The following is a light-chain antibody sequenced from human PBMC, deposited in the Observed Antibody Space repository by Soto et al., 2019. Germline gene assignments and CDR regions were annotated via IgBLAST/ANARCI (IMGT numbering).Light chain of an antibody. CDR2: GAS. CDR3: QQYNNWPPLN. J-gene: IGKJ4*01. Sequence: EIVMTQSPATLSVSPVERATLSCRASQSVSSNLAWYQQKPGQAPRLLIYGASTRATGIPARFSGSGSGTEFTLTISSLQSEDFAVYYCQQYNNWPPLNFGGGTKVDIK. V-gene: IGKV3-15*01. CDR1: QSVSSN.